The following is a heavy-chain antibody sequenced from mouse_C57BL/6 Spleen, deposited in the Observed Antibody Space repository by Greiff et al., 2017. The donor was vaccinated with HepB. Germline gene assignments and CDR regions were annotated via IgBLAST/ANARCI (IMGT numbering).Heavy chain of an antibody. D-gene: IGHD1-1*01. CDR2: IYPRDGST. CDR1: GYTFTDHT. CDR3: ANHYYGSSYAYFDY. Sequence: QVQLQQSDAELVKPGASVKISCKVSGYTFTDHTIHWMKQRPEQGLEWIGYIYPRDGSTKYNEKFKGKATLTADKTSSTAYMQLNSLTSEDSAVYFCANHYYGSSYAYFDYWGQGTTLTVSS. V-gene: IGHV1-78*01. J-gene: IGHJ2*01.